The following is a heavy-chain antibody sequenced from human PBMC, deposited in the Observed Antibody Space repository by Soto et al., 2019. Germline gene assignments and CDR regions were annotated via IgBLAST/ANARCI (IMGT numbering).Heavy chain of an antibody. CDR1: GYTFRNYA. Sequence: QVQLVQSGAEVKKPGASVKVSCKASGYTFRNYATHWVRQAPGQRLEWMGWINAGNGKTKYSQNFQGRVTITRDTSASTAYMELSSLRSEDTAVYFCANYGDYYYYGLDAWGQGTTVTVSS. D-gene: IGHD4-17*01. CDR2: INAGNGKT. CDR3: ANYGDYYYYGLDA. J-gene: IGHJ6*02. V-gene: IGHV1-3*01.